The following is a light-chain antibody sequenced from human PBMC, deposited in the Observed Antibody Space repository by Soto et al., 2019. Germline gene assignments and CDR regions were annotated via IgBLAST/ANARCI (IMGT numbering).Light chain of an antibody. V-gene: IGLV1-47*01. CDR3: AAWDDSLSGPGV. CDR1: NSNIGNFY. Sequence: QAVVTQPPSASGTPGQRVTISCSGGNSNIGNFYVYWYQQLPGTAPKLLIYKNNQRPLGVHDRFSGSQSGTSASLAISGLRSDDEADYYCAAWDDSLSGPGVFGGGTQLTVL. J-gene: IGLJ7*01. CDR2: KNN.